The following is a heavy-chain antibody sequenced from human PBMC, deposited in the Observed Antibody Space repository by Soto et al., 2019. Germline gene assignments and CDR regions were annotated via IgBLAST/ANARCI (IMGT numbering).Heavy chain of an antibody. CDR1: GYTFTSYA. D-gene: IGHD6-13*01. CDR3: ARAQTIAAAVGNWFDP. CDR2: INAGNGNT. V-gene: IGHV1-3*01. Sequence: ASVKVSCKASGYTFTSYAMHWVRQAPGQGLEWMGWINAGNGNTKYSQKFQGRVTITRDTSASTAYMELSSLRSEDTAVYYCARAQTIAAAVGNWFDPWGQGTLVTVSS. J-gene: IGHJ5*02.